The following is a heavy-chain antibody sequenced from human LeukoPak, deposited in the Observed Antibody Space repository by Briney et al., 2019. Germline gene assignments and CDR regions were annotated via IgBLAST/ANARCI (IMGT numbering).Heavy chain of an antibody. D-gene: IGHD4-23*01. V-gene: IGHV4-59*08. CDR1: GGSISSYY. CDR2: IYYSGST. J-gene: IGHJ2*01. Sequence: PSETLSLTCTVSGGSISSYYWSWIRQPPGKGLEWIGYIYYSGSTNYNPSLKSRVTISVHTSKNQFSLKLSSVTAADTAVYYCARNYGGNSYWYFDLWGRGTLVTVSS. CDR3: ARNYGGNSYWYFDL.